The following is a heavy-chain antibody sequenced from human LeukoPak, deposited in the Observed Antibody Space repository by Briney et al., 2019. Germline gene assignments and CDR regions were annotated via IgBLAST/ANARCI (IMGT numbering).Heavy chain of an antibody. CDR1: GGSFSGYY. V-gene: IGHV4-34*01. CDR2: INHSGST. Sequence: SETLSLTCAVYGGSFSGYYWSWTRQPPGKGLEWIGEINHSGSTNYNPSLKSRVTISVDTSKNQFSLKLSSVTAADTAVYYCARAFLEYCSSTSCYAFDIWGQGTMVTVSS. D-gene: IGHD2-2*01. J-gene: IGHJ3*02. CDR3: ARAFLEYCSSTSCYAFDI.